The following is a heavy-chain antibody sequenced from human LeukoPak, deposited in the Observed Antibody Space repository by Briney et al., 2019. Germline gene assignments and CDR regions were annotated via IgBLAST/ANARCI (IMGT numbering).Heavy chain of an antibody. D-gene: IGHD5-12*01. J-gene: IGHJ4*02. CDR1: GGTFSSHA. CDR2: IIPILGIA. Sequence: ASVKVSCKASGGTFSSHAISWVRQAPGQGLEWMGRIIPILGIANYAQKFQGRVTITADKSTSTAYMELSSLRSEDTAVYYCAVSIVATGGDYFDYWGQGTLVTVSS. V-gene: IGHV1-69*04. CDR3: AVSIVATGGDYFDY.